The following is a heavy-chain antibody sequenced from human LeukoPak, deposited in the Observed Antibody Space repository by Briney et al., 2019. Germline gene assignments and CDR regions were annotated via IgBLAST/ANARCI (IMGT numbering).Heavy chain of an antibody. D-gene: IGHD3-16*01. Sequence: PGGSLRLSCAASGFTFSSYGMHWVRQAPGKGLEWVAVISYDGSNKYYADSVKGRFTISRDNSKNTLYLQMNSLRAEDTAVYYCAKGFTALNYYYYGMDVWGQGTTVTVSS. CDR2: ISYDGSNK. J-gene: IGHJ6*02. CDR3: AKGFTALNYYYYGMDV. CDR1: GFTFSSYG. V-gene: IGHV3-30*18.